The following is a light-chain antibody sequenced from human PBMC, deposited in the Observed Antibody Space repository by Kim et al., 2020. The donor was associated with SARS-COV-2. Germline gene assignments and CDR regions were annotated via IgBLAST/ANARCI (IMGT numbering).Light chain of an antibody. CDR3: TSRDSSGNHLV. CDR1: SLRTFF. V-gene: IGLV3-19*01. Sequence: FGQTVRITCQGDSLRTFFASWYQHKPGQAPVLVIYSKHHRPSGIPDRFSGATSGNTPSLTITAAQAEDEADYYCTSRDSSGNHLVFGGGTQLTVL. J-gene: IGLJ3*02. CDR2: SKH.